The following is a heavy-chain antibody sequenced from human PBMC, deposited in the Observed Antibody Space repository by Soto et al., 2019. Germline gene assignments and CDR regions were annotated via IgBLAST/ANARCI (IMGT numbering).Heavy chain of an antibody. CDR2: IYFSGST. CDR3: AIQIIYYFDY. J-gene: IGHJ4*02. Sequence: PSETLSLTCTVSGGSIGSSSYYWGWIRQPPGKGLEWIGSIYFSGSTYYNPSLKSRVTISVDTSKNQFSLKLSSVTAADTAVYYCAIQIIYYFDYWGQGTLVTVSS. V-gene: IGHV4-39*01. CDR1: GGSIGSSSYY.